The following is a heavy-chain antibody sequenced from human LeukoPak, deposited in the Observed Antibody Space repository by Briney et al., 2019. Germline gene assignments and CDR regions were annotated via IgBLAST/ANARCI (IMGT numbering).Heavy chain of an antibody. Sequence: GGSLRLSCAASGFTLSSHSMNWVRQAPGKGLEWVSYISSSSTIIYYADSVKGRFTISRDNAKNSLYLQMNSLRDEDTAVYYCATEGGYQDAFDIWGQGTMVTVSS. V-gene: IGHV3-48*02. CDR2: ISSSSTII. D-gene: IGHD1-26*01. CDR1: GFTLSSHS. J-gene: IGHJ3*02. CDR3: ATEGGYQDAFDI.